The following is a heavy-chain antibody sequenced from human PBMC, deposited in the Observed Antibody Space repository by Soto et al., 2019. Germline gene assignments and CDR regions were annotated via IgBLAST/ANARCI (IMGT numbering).Heavy chain of an antibody. CDR2: IRPDTGAT. V-gene: IGHV1-18*04. Sequence: QLRLVQSGAEVERPGASVRVSCKAYGYAFSKYGISWIRQAPGQGLEWMGWIRPDTGATNYAQKFQGRVTMTTDTSSNTAYMELRSLRSDDTAMYYCATAYDSGFDPWGQGTLVSVSS. CDR1: GYAFSKYG. D-gene: IGHD5-12*01. J-gene: IGHJ5*02. CDR3: ATAYDSGFDP.